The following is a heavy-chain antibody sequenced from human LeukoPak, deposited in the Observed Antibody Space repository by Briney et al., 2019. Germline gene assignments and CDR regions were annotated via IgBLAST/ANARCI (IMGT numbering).Heavy chain of an antibody. D-gene: IGHD3-3*01. CDR1: GYTFTSYC. V-gene: IGHV1-18*01. CDR3: ARAEGLIDAFDI. J-gene: IGHJ3*02. Sequence: ASVKVSCKASGYTFTSYCISWVAQAPGQGREWMGWSSAYNGNTNYAQKLQGRVTMTTDTSTSTAYMELRSLRSDDTAVYYCARAEGLIDAFDIWGQGTMVTVSS. CDR2: SSAYNGNT.